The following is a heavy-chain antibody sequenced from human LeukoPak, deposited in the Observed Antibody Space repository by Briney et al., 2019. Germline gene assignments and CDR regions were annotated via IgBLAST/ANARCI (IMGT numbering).Heavy chain of an antibody. CDR1: GFSLSTSGMC. D-gene: IGHD3-22*01. V-gene: IGHV2-70*11. J-gene: IGHJ4*02. Sequence: SGPALVKPTQTLTLTCTFSGFSLSTSGMCVSWIRQPPGKALEWLARIDWDDDKYYSTSLKTRLTISKDTSKNQVVLTMTSMDPVDTATYYCARLTYYYDTFGYYFLGQWGQGTLVTVSS. CDR3: ARLTYYYDTFGYYFLGQ. CDR2: IDWDDDK.